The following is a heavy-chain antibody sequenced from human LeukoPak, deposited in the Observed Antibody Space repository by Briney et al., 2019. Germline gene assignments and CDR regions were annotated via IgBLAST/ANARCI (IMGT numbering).Heavy chain of an antibody. Sequence: SETLSLTCTVSGGSISSYYWSWIRQPPGKGLEWIGYIYYSGSTNYNPSLKSRVTISLDTSKNQFSLKLSSVTAADTAVYYCARNTGYYYMDVWGKGTTVTVSS. V-gene: IGHV4-59*01. CDR3: ARNTGYYYMDV. D-gene: IGHD1-14*01. J-gene: IGHJ6*03. CDR1: GGSISSYY. CDR2: IYYSGST.